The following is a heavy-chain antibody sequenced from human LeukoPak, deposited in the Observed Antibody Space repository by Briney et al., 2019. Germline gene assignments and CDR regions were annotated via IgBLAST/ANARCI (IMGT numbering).Heavy chain of an antibody. D-gene: IGHD6-13*01. CDR3: ARVIAAATIDY. CDR1: GFTFSSYS. V-gene: IGHV3-21*01. J-gene: IGHJ4*02. Sequence: PGGSLRLSCAASGFTFSSYSMNSVRQAPGKGLEWASSISSSSSYIYYADSVKGRFTISRDNAKNSLYLQMNSLRAEDTAVYYCARVIAAATIDYWGQGTLVTVSS. CDR2: ISSSSSYI.